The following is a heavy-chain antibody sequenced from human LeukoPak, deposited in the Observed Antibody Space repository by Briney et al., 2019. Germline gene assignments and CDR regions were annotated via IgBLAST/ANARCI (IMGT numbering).Heavy chain of an antibody. CDR1: GFTFSDYY. J-gene: IGHJ4*02. D-gene: IGHD3-9*01. CDR3: ARDGPTRLRYFGWSLRRAIDY. CDR2: ISSSGSTI. Sequence: PGGSLRLSCADSGFTFSDYYVSWIRQGPGKGVEWVSYISSSGSTIYYADSVKGRFTISRDNAKNSRYLQMNSLRAEDTAVYYCARDGPTRLRYFGWSLRRAIDYWGQGTLVTVSS. V-gene: IGHV3-11*01.